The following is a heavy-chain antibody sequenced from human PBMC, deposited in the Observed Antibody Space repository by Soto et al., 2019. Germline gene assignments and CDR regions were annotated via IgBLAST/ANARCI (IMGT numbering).Heavy chain of an antibody. CDR1: GGSISSYY. V-gene: IGHV4-59*01. Sequence: PSETLSLTCTVSGGSISSYYWSWIRQPPGKGLEWIGYIYYSGSTNYNPSLKSRVTISVDTSKNQFSLKLSSVTAADTAVYYCARDSRGGDCFYYWGQGTLVTVSS. CDR3: ARDSRGGDCFYY. J-gene: IGHJ4*02. CDR2: IYYSGST. D-gene: IGHD2-21*01.